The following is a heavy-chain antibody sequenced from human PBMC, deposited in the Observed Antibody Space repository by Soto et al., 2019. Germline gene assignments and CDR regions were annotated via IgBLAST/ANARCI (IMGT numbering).Heavy chain of an antibody. CDR2: IYPKAGRI. Sequence: QVQLVQSGAEVQKPGASVKVSCEASGYIFNNYGITWVRQAPGQGLDWVGWIYPKAGRINLAQIFQGRVTLTRVPAPFTAYKEFTCVRLAVWGVQFGAGANDYYTAYWGHGNLVTVSS. V-gene: IGHV1-18*01. CDR3: AGANDYYTAY. D-gene: IGHD1-26*01. J-gene: IGHJ4*01. CDR1: GYIFNNYG.